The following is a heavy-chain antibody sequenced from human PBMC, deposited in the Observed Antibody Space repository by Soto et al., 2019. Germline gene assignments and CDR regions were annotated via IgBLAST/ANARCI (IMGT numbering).Heavy chain of an antibody. CDR1: GFTFSRYS. Sequence: EVQLVESGGGLVKPGGSLRLSCAASGFTFSRYSMNWVRQAPGKGLEWVSSISSSSSYIYYADSVKGRLTISRDNAKNSRYLQMNSLRAEDTAVYYCARGGYCSGGSCYGDDAFDIWGQGTMVTVSS. J-gene: IGHJ3*02. V-gene: IGHV3-21*01. D-gene: IGHD2-15*01. CDR2: ISSSSSYI. CDR3: ARGGYCSGGSCYGDDAFDI.